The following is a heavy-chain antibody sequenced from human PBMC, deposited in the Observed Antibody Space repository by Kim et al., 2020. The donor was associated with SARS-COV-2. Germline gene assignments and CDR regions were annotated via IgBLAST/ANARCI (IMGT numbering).Heavy chain of an antibody. CDR3: AKDSLYSSSWYYFDY. CDR1: GFTFSRFG. J-gene: IGHJ4*02. V-gene: IGHV3-23*01. D-gene: IGHD2-2*01. Sequence: GGSLRLSCAASGFTFSRFGMSWVRQAPGKGLEWVSRISGSGDSTYYADSVTGRFTISRDSSKNTLYLQMESLRAEDTAVYYCAKDSLYSSSWYYFDYWGQGTLVTVSA. CDR2: ISGSGDST.